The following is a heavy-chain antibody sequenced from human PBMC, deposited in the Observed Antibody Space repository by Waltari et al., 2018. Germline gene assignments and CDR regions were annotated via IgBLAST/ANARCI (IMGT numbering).Heavy chain of an antibody. V-gene: IGHV3-43*01. CDR1: GFTFDDYT. CDR2: ISWDGGST. D-gene: IGHD2-2*01. CDR3: AREEIVVAYYFDY. Sequence: EVQLVESGGVVVQPGGSLRLSCAASGFTFDDYTMHWVRQAPGKGLEWVSLISWDGGSTYYADSVKGRFTISRDNSKNSLYLQMNSLRTEDTAVYYCAREEIVVAYYFDYWGQGTLVTVSS. J-gene: IGHJ4*02.